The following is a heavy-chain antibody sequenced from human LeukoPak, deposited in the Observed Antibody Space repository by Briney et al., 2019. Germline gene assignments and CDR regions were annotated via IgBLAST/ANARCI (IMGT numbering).Heavy chain of an antibody. J-gene: IGHJ3*02. V-gene: IGHV3-48*02. CDR1: GFTFSGYS. Sequence: GGSLRLSCAASGFTFSGYSMNWVRQAPGQGLEYVSYISSSSGTIYHADSVKGRFTISRDNAKNSLYLQMNSLKDEDTAVYYCVRETRYAFDIWGQGTMVTVSS. CDR3: VRETRYAFDI. CDR2: ISSSSGTI.